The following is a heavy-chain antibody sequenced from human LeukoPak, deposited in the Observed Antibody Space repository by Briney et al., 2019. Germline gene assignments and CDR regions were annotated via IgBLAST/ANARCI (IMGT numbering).Heavy chain of an antibody. D-gene: IGHD6-19*01. CDR3: AREIAVAYYYYYYYMDV. CDR1: GFTFDDYG. V-gene: IGHV3-20*04. CDR2: INWNGGST. J-gene: IGHJ6*03. Sequence: PGGSLRLSCAASGFTFDDYGMSWVRQAPGKGLEWVSGINWNGGSTGYADSVKGRFTISRDNAKNSLYLQMNSLRAEDTALYYCAREIAVAYYYYYYYMDVWGKGTTVTVSS.